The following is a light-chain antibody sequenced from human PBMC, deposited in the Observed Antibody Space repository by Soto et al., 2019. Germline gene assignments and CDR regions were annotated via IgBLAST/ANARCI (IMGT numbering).Light chain of an antibody. Sequence: EIVLTQSPGTLSLSPGERAALSCRASQSVTSSYVTWYQQKPGQAPRLLIYGASIRATGIPDRFSGSGSGTDFTLTISRLEPEDFAVFYCQYFDSSSYIFGQGTKLEIK. V-gene: IGKV3-20*01. CDR2: GAS. CDR1: QSVTSSY. J-gene: IGKJ2*01. CDR3: QYFDSSSYI.